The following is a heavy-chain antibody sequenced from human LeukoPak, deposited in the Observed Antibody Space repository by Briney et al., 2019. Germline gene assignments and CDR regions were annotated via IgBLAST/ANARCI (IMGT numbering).Heavy chain of an antibody. CDR3: AKDLGGIVVVPALTYFVLDAFDI. CDR2: IGSSSRYI. CDR1: GFTFSSYS. D-gene: IGHD2-2*01. J-gene: IGHJ3*02. V-gene: IGHV3-21*04. Sequence: GGSLGLSCAASGFTFSSYSMNWVRQAPGKGLEWVSSIGSSSRYIYYVDSVKGRFTISRDNAKNTLYLQMNSLRAEDTAVYYCAKDLGGIVVVPALTYFVLDAFDIWGQGTMVTVSS.